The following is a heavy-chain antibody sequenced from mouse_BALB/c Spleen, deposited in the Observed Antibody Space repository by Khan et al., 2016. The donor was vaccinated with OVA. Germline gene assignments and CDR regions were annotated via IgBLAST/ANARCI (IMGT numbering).Heavy chain of an antibody. CDR3: AREWIFYAMDY. J-gene: IGHJ4*01. CDR2: IRDTANGYTT. V-gene: IGHV7-3*02. Sequence: EVELVESGGGLVQPGGSLRFSCATSGFTFTDYYMTWVRQPPGKALEWLGFIRDTANGYTTEYSASVRGRFTISRDNSQTILYLQMNSLGAEDSGTSCCAREWIFYAMDYWGQGTSVTVSS. CDR1: GFTFTDYY.